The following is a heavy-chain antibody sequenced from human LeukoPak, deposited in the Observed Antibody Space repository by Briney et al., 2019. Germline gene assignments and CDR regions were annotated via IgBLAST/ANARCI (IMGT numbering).Heavy chain of an antibody. Sequence: GRSLRLSCAASGFTFSSYSMHWVRQVPGKGPDWVTRISYDASEKCYADSVKGRFTISRDNSKNTLHLQMNSLRTEDTALYYCARDNGEGYFGSGSFDYWGQGILVTVSS. V-gene: IGHV3-30*04. CDR3: ARDNGEGYFGSGSFDY. CDR1: GFTFSSYS. D-gene: IGHD3-10*01. CDR2: ISYDASEK. J-gene: IGHJ4*02.